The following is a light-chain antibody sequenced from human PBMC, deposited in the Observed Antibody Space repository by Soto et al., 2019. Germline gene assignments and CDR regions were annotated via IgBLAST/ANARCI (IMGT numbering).Light chain of an antibody. V-gene: IGKV3-20*01. CDR2: GAS. CDR3: QQYGSSPWT. J-gene: IGKJ1*01. Sequence: EIVLTQSPGTLSLSPGERATHSCRASQSVSRSYLAWYQQKPGQAPRLLIYGASSRATGIPDRFSGSGSGTDFTLTISRLEPEDFAVYFCQQYGSSPWTFGQGTKVEIK. CDR1: QSVSRSY.